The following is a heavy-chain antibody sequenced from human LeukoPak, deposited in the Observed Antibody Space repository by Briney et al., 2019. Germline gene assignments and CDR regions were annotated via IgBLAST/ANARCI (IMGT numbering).Heavy chain of an antibody. D-gene: IGHD6-6*01. Sequence: GGSLRLSCVASGFTFSSYAMSWVRQAPGKVLEWVSAITGSGGSSYYADSVKGRFTISRDNSKNTLYLQMNSLRAEDTAVYYCAKGLLKRGSRPSEYSSSSGDYWGQGTPVTVSS. V-gene: IGHV3-23*01. J-gene: IGHJ4*02. CDR3: AKGLLKRGSRPSEYSSSSGDY. CDR2: ITGSGGSS. CDR1: GFTFSSYA.